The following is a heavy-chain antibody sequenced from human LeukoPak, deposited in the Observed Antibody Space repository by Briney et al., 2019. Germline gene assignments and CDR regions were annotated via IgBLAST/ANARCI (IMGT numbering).Heavy chain of an antibody. Sequence: SETLSLTCTVSGGSISSYYWSWIRQPPGKGLEWIGYIYYSGSTNYNPSLKSRVTISVDTSKNQFSLKLSSVTAADTAAYYCARDLGYYDILTGYSSRNWFDPWGQGTLVTVSS. V-gene: IGHV4-59*12. CDR1: GGSISSYY. D-gene: IGHD3-9*01. J-gene: IGHJ5*02. CDR3: ARDLGYYDILTGYSSRNWFDP. CDR2: IYYSGST.